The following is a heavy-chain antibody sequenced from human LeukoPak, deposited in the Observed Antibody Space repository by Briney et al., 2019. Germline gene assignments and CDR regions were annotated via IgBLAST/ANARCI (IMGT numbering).Heavy chain of an antibody. CDR3: ARDLTLTSED. CDR2: INHSGST. J-gene: IGHJ4*02. D-gene: IGHD4-17*01. Sequence: SETLSLTCAVYGGSFSGYYWSWIRQPPGKGLEWIGEINHSGSTNYNPSLKSRVTISVDTSKNQFSLKLSSVTAADTAVYYCARDLTLTSEDWGQGTLVTVSS. V-gene: IGHV4-34*01. CDR1: GGSFSGYY.